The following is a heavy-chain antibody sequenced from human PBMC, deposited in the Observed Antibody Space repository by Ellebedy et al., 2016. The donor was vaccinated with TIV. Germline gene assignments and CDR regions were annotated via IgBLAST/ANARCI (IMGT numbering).Heavy chain of an antibody. Sequence: SETLSLTCTVSGGSLNDYNWSWIRQSPRKGLEWIGSIHHTGTTTYNPSLKSRVTISVDTSKNQFSLKLSSVTAADTAVYYCARARGVPAAYYGLDVWGQGTTVTVSS. CDR3: ARARGVPAAYYGLDV. V-gene: IGHV4-59*12. J-gene: IGHJ6*02. CDR1: GGSLNDYN. D-gene: IGHD2-2*01. CDR2: IHHTGTT.